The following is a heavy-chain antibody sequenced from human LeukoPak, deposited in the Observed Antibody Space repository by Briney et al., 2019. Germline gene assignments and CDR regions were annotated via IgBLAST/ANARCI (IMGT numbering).Heavy chain of an antibody. CDR3: AKKGIAARQDYYYYGMDV. CDR1: GFTVSSNY. D-gene: IGHD6-6*01. J-gene: IGHJ6*02. Sequence: GGSLRLSCAASGFTVSSNYMSWVRQAPGQGLEWVSVIYSGGSTYYADSVKGRFTISRHNSKNTLYLQMNSLRAEDTAVYYCAKKGIAARQDYYYYGMDVWGQGTTVTVSS. CDR2: IYSGGST. V-gene: IGHV3-53*01.